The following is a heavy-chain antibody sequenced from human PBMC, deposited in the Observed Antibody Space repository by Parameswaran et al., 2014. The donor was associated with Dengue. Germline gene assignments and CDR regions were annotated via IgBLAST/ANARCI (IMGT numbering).Heavy chain of an antibody. J-gene: IGHJ5*02. V-gene: IGHV4-34*01. CDR3: VRGWSGVVADT. D-gene: IGHD3-22*01. CDR2: IKRNGMT. Sequence: AGGSLRLSCAADGGSFNDYYWSWIRQPPGKGLEWIGEIKRNGMTNYNPSLRSRVTISAESSKNHFSLEMSSVTAADTAVYYCVRGWSGVVADTWSQGALVTVSS. CDR1: GGSFNDYY.